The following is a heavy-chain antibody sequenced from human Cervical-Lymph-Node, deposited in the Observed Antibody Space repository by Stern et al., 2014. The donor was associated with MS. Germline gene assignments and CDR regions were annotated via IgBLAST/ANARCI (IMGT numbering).Heavy chain of an antibody. CDR1: GGSINNGDYY. D-gene: IGHD1-1*01. V-gene: IGHV4-31*03. CDR3: ARELSGMYGMDV. Sequence: QVQLVESGPGLVKPSQTLSLTCTVSGGSINNGDYYWSWVRQHPGKGLEWLGYIYYSGATYYNPSLKGRLTISADTSKRHFSLKLTSVTAADTAVYYCARELSGMYGMDVWGQGTTVTVSS. CDR2: IYYSGAT. J-gene: IGHJ6*02.